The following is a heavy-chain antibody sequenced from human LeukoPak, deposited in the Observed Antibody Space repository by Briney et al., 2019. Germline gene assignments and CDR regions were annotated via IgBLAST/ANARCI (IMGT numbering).Heavy chain of an antibody. V-gene: IGHV5-51*01. Sequence: MPGESLKISCQVSGYNFTSYWIAWVRQKPGKGLEWMGIIYPGDSDTRYSPSFQGQVTISADKSITTAYLQWSSLKASDTAMYYCARTNYYDWSDSILPYYYYFDYWGQGTLVTVSS. J-gene: IGHJ4*02. CDR2: IYPGDSDT. D-gene: IGHD3-22*01. CDR1: GYNFTSYW. CDR3: ARTNYYDWSDSILPYYYYFDY.